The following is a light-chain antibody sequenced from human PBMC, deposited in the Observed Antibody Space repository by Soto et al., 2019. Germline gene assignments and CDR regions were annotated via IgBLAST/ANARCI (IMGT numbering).Light chain of an antibody. Sequence: IVMTQSPATLSVSPGERATLSCRASQTISDNLAWYQQKPDQAPRLLIYAASTRATGIPARFSGSGSGTEFTLIVSSLQSEDFAAYFCQQYNNWPPVFGGGTKVAIK. CDR3: QQYNNWPPV. CDR2: AAS. J-gene: IGKJ4*01. CDR1: QTISDN. V-gene: IGKV3D-15*01.